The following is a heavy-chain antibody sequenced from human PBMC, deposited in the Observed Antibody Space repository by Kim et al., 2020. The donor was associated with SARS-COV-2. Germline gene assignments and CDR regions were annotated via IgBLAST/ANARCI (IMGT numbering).Heavy chain of an antibody. J-gene: IGHJ6*02. CDR3: ARVPGDIVVVPAAPTSFYYYGMDV. Sequence: SETLSLTCTVSGGSISSYYWSWIRQPPGKGLEWIGYIYYSGSTNYNPSLKSRVTISVDTSKNQFSLKLSSVTAADTAVYYCARVPGDIVVVPAAPTSFYYYGMDVWGQGTTVTVSS. CDR2: IYYSGST. D-gene: IGHD2-2*01. V-gene: IGHV4-59*13. CDR1: GGSISSYY.